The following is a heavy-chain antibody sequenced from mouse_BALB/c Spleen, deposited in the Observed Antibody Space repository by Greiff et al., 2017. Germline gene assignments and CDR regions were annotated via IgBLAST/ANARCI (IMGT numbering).Heavy chain of an antibody. J-gene: IGHJ4*01. V-gene: IGHV5-9-4*01. Sequence: EVQRVESGGGLVQPGGSRKLSCAASGFTFSSYAMSWVRQSPEKRLEWVAEISSGGSYTYYPDTVTGRFTISRDNAKNTLYLEMSSLRSEDTAMYYCARTYYGGAMDYWGQGTSVTVSS. CDR2: ISSGGSYT. CDR3: ARTYYGGAMDY. CDR1: GFTFSSYA. D-gene: IGHD1-1*01.